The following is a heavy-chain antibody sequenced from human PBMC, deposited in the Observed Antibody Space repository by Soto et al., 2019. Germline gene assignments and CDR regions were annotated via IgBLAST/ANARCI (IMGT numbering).Heavy chain of an antibody. V-gene: IGHV4-31*03. Sequence: SETLSLTCTVSGGSISSGGYYWSWIRQHPGKGLGWIGYIYYSGSTYYNPSLKSRVTISVDTSKNQFSLKLSAVTAADTAVYYCARVSVEGNWGSWYFDLWGRGTLVTVSS. J-gene: IGHJ2*01. CDR2: IYYSGST. D-gene: IGHD7-27*01. CDR1: GGSISSGGYY. CDR3: ARVSVEGNWGSWYFDL.